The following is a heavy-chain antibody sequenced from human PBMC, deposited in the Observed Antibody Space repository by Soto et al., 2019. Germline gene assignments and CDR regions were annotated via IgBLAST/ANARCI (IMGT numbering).Heavy chain of an antibody. Sequence: GGSLRLSCAASGFTFSSYGMRWVRQAPGKGLEWVAVISYDGSNKYYADSVKGRFTISRDNSKNTLYLQMNSLRAEDTAVYYCAKCISSSWYFYYYYGMDVWGQGTTVTVSS. CDR1: GFTFSSYG. D-gene: IGHD6-13*01. CDR3: AKCISSSWYFYYYYGMDV. J-gene: IGHJ6*02. CDR2: ISYDGSNK. V-gene: IGHV3-30*18.